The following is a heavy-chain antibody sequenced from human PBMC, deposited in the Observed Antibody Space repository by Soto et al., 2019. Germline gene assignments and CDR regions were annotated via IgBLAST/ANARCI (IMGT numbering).Heavy chain of an antibody. Sequence: PSQTLSLTCTVSGSSISSYYWSWIRQPPGKGLEWIGYIYYSGSTNYNPSLKSRVTISVDTSKNQFSLKLSSVTAADTAVYYCALGYCTNGVCPDAFDIWGQGTMVTVSS. CDR1: GSSISSYY. CDR2: IYYSGST. V-gene: IGHV4-59*01. J-gene: IGHJ3*02. D-gene: IGHD2-8*01. CDR3: ALGYCTNGVCPDAFDI.